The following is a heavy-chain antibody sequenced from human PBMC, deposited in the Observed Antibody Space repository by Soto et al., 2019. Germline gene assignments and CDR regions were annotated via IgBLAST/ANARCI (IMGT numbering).Heavy chain of an antibody. CDR3: ARGEQERHHLV. CDR1: GGSISSYY. D-gene: IGHD6-25*01. V-gene: IGHV4-59*12. Sequence: SETLSLTCTVSGGSISSYYWSWIRQPPGKGLEWIGYIYYSGSTNYNPSLKSRVTISVDTSKNQFSLKLSSVTAADTAAYYCARGEQERHHLVWGQGTVVTVSS. J-gene: IGHJ4*02. CDR2: IYYSGST.